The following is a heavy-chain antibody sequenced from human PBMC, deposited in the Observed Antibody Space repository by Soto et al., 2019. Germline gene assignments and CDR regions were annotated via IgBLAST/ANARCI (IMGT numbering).Heavy chain of an antibody. CDR2: IYYSGST. Sequence: QVQLQESGPGLVKPSQTLSLTCTVSGGSISSGDYYWSWIRQPPGKGLEGIGYIYYSGSTYYNPSLKSRVTISVDTSKNQFSLKLSSVTAADTAVYYCARDRSLTATAHDAFDIWGQGTMVTVSS. V-gene: IGHV4-30-4*01. CDR1: GGSISSGDYY. D-gene: IGHD2-21*02. J-gene: IGHJ3*02. CDR3: ARDRSLTATAHDAFDI.